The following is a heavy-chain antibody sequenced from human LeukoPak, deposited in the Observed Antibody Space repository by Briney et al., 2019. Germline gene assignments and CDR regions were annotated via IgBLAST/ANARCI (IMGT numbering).Heavy chain of an antibody. Sequence: GGSLRLSCAASGFTFSTYAVNWVRQAPGKGLEWVSTISGSGGSTYYADSVKGRFTISRDNSKNTLYLQMNSLRAEDTAVYYCARDIRGYFDYWGQGTLVTVSS. CDR2: ISGSGGST. J-gene: IGHJ4*02. CDR1: GFTFSTYA. V-gene: IGHV3-23*01. CDR3: ARDIRGYFDY. D-gene: IGHD3-3*02.